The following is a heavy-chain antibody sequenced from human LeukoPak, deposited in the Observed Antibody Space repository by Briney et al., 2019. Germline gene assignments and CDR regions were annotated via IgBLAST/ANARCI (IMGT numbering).Heavy chain of an antibody. J-gene: IGHJ4*02. CDR3: ARNRGTTRLYDILTGYLDY. D-gene: IGHD3-9*01. V-gene: IGHV4-34*01. Sequence: SETLSLTCAVYGGSFSGYYWSWIRQPPGKGLEWIGEINHSGSTNYNPSLKSRVTISVDTSKNQFSLKLSSVTAADTAVYYCARNRGTTRLYDILTGYLDYWGQGTLVTVSS. CDR1: GGSFSGYY. CDR2: INHSGST.